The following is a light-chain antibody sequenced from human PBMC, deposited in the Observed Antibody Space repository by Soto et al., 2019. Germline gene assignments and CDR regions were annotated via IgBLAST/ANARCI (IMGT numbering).Light chain of an antibody. CDR2: GAS. V-gene: IGKV3-15*01. CDR1: QSVSSN. CDR3: QQYNNWWT. J-gene: IGKJ1*01. Sequence: EIVMTQSPATLSVSPGERATLSCRASQSVSSNLAWYQQKPGQAPRLLIYGASTRATGIPARFSGSGSGTEFTLTISSLPSEDVAVYYYQQYNNWWTCGEGTKVEIK.